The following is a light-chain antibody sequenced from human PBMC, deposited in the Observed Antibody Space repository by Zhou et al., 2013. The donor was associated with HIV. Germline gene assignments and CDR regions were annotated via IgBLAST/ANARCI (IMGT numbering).Light chain of an antibody. J-gene: IGKJ4*01. CDR1: QSISSW. V-gene: IGKV1-5*03. Sequence: DIQMTQSPSTLSASVGDRVTITCRASQSISSWLAWYQQKPGKAPKLLIYKASSLESGVPSRFSGSGSGTEFTLTISDLQPDDFATYYCQRYESYPLTFGGGTKVEIK. CDR3: QRYESYPLT. CDR2: KAS.